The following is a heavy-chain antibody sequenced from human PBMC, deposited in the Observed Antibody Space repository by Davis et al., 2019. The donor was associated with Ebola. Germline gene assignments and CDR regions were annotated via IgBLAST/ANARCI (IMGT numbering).Heavy chain of an antibody. CDR3: ARGDETYYDILTGFNAFDI. D-gene: IGHD3-9*01. V-gene: IGHV3-30*03. J-gene: IGHJ3*02. CDR1: GFTFSSYG. CDR2: ISYDGSNK. Sequence: GGSLRLSCAASGFTFSSYGMHWVRQAPGKGLEWVAVISYDGSNKYYADSVKGRFTISRDNSKNTLYLQMNSLRAEDTAVYYCARGDETYYDILTGFNAFDIWGQGTMVTVSS.